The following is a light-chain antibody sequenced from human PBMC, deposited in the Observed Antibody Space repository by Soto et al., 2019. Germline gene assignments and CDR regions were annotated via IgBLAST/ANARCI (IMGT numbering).Light chain of an antibody. J-gene: IGLJ1*01. CDR1: SSDVGGYNY. Sequence: QSALTQPASVSGSPGQSITISCTGTSSDVGGYNYVSWYQQHPGKAPKLMIFVVTDRPSGVSNRFSGSKSGNTASLTISGLQAEDEADYYCSSYTSSNTLYVFGTGTKLTVL. CDR3: SSYTSSNTLYV. V-gene: IGLV2-14*01. CDR2: VVT.